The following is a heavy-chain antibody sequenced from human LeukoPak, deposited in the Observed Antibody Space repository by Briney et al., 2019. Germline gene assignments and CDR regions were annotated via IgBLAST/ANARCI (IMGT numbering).Heavy chain of an antibody. CDR2: ISGSGGST. J-gene: IGHJ4*02. CDR1: GFTFSSYA. CDR3: AKGWLVGANTRQIDY. V-gene: IGHV3-23*01. D-gene: IGHD1-26*01. Sequence: GGSLRLSCAASGFTFSSYAMSWVRQAPGKGLEWVSAISGSGGSTYYADSVRGRFTISRDNSKNTLYLQMNSLRAEDTAVYYCAKGWLVGANTRQIDYWGQGTLVTVSS.